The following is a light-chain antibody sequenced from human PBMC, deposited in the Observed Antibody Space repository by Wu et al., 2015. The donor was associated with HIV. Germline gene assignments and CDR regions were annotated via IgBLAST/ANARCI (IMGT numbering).Light chain of an antibody. CDR2: GAS. CDR3: HQYGSSPT. J-gene: IGKJ1*01. CDR1: QSVPNNY. V-gene: IGKV3-20*01. Sequence: EIVLTQSPGTLSLSPGERATLSCTASQSVPNNYLAWYQHKPGQAPRLLIFGASSRATGIPDRFRGSGSGTDFTLTISRLEPEDFAVYYCHQYGSSPTFGQGPRWKSN.